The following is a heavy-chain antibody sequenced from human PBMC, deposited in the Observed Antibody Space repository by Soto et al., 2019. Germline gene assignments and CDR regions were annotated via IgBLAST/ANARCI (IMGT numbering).Heavy chain of an antibody. J-gene: IGHJ4*02. Sequence: SVKVSCKASGGTFSSYAISWVRQAPGQGLEWMGGIIPIFGTANYAQKFQGRVTITADESTSTAYMELSSLRSEDTAVYYCARGEEPMNSSGYPDWGQGTLVTVSS. CDR1: GGTFSSYA. CDR2: IIPIFGTA. D-gene: IGHD3-22*01. V-gene: IGHV1-69*13. CDR3: ARGEEPMNSSGYPD.